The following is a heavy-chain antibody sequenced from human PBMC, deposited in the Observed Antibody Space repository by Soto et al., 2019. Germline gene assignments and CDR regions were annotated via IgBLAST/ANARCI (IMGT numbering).Heavy chain of an antibody. V-gene: IGHV5-10-1*01. J-gene: IGHJ6*02. CDR3: ASVYSISSRHYYYYGMDV. CDR2: IDPSDSYT. D-gene: IGHD6-6*01. Sequence: GESLKISCKGSGYSFTSYWISWVRQMPGKGLEWMGRIDPSDSYTNYSPSFQGHVTISADKSISTAYLQWSSLKASDTAMYYCASVYSISSRHYYYYGMDVWGQGTKVTVSS. CDR1: GYSFTSYW.